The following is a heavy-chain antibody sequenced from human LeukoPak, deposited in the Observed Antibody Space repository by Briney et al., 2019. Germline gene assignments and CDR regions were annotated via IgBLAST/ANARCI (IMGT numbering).Heavy chain of an antibody. V-gene: IGHV4-39*07. D-gene: IGHD3-22*01. J-gene: IGHJ4*02. Sequence: SETLSLTCTVSRGYISSSYYYWSWIRQPPGKGLEWIGEINHSGSTNYNPSLKSRVTISVDTSKNQFSLKLSSVTAADTAVYYCARGHYYDSSGYYYLFPDYWGQGTLVTVSS. CDR1: RGYISSSYYY. CDR2: INHSGST. CDR3: ARGHYYDSSGYYYLFPDY.